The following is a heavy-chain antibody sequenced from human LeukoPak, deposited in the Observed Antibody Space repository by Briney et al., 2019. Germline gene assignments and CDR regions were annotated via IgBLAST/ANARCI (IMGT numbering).Heavy chain of an antibody. V-gene: IGHV4-59*01. D-gene: IGHD4-17*01. CDR1: GGSISSFY. CDR2: IYYSRST. CDR3: ASEVTTSAFDI. J-gene: IGHJ3*02. Sequence: SETLSLTCTVSGGSISSFYWSWLRQPPGKGLEWIGYIYYSRSTNYNPSLKSRVTISLDTSKYQFSLKLSSVTAADTAVYYCASEVTTSAFDIWGQGTMVTISS.